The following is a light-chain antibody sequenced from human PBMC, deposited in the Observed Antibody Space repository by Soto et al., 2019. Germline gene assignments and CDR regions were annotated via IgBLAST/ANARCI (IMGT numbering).Light chain of an antibody. CDR3: SSYTSSNTGV. V-gene: IGLV2-14*01. CDR1: SSDVGGYNY. CDR2: EVS. Sequence: SALTQPASVSGSPGQSITISCTGTSSDVGGYNYVSWYQHHPGKAPKLMIYEVSNRPSGVSNRFSGSKSGNTASLTISGLQAEDEADYYCSSYTSSNTGVFGGGTKLTVL. J-gene: IGLJ2*01.